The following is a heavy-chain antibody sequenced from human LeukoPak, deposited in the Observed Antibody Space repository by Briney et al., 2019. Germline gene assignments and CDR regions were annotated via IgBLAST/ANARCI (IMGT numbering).Heavy chain of an antibody. CDR1: GFTFSSYG. CDR2: IRYDGSNK. Sequence: GGSLRLSCAASGFTFSSYGMHWVRQAPGKGLEWVAFIRYDGSNKYYADSVKGRFTISGDNSKNTLYLQMNSLRAEDTAVYYCAKIRGGSWNAFDIWGQGTMVTVSS. D-gene: IGHD2-15*01. V-gene: IGHV3-30*02. J-gene: IGHJ3*02. CDR3: AKIRGGSWNAFDI.